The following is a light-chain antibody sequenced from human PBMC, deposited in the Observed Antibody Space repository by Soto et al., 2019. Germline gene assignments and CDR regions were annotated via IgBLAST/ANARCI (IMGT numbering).Light chain of an antibody. J-gene: IGKJ2*01. Sequence: EIVLTQSPGTLSLSPGERATLSCGASQSVRSNYLAWYQHKPGQAPRLLIYDSSRRATGMPDGFSATGSAIDFTLTIIRVEPEDSAVYLCQQYGGSPPYTFGQGTKVEIK. CDR1: QSVRSNY. V-gene: IGKV3-20*01. CDR3: QQYGGSPPYT. CDR2: DSS.